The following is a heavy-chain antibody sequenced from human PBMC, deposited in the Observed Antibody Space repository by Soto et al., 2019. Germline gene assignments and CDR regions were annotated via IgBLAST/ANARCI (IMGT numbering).Heavy chain of an antibody. D-gene: IGHD3-10*01. J-gene: IGHJ5*02. V-gene: IGHV4-39*01. CDR3: ARRLITMVRGVIENWFDP. CDR1: GGSISSSSYY. Sequence: ASETLSLTCTVSGGSISSSSYYWGWIRQPPGKGLEWIGSIYYSGSTYYNPSLKSRVTISVDTSKNQFSLKLSSVTAADTAVYYCARRLITMVRGVIENWFDPWGQGTLVTVSS. CDR2: IYYSGST.